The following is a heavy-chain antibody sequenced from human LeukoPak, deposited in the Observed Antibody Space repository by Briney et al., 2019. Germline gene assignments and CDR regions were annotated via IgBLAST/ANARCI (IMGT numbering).Heavy chain of an antibody. CDR1: GGSISSYY. Sequence: SETLSLTCTVSGGSISSYYWSWIRQPPGKGLEWIGYIYYSGSTNYNPSLKSRVTISVDTSKNQFSLKLSSVTAADTAVYYCARRYYYDSSGYYNYYYMDVWGKATTVTVSS. D-gene: IGHD3-22*01. CDR2: IYYSGST. J-gene: IGHJ6*03. V-gene: IGHV4-59*08. CDR3: ARRYYYDSSGYYNYYYMDV.